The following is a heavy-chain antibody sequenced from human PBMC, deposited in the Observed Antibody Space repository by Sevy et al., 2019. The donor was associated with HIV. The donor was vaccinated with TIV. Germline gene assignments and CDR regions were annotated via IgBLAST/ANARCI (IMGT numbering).Heavy chain of an antibody. CDR3: ARDGDSVVVVAAFYFDY. CDR1: GFTFSSYW. D-gene: IGHD2-15*01. Sequence: GGSLRLSCAASGFTFSSYWMHWVRQAPGKGLVWVSRINSDGSGTSYADSVKGRFTISRDNAKNTLYLQMNSLRAEDTAVYYCARDGDSVVVVAAFYFDYWGQGTLVTVSS. CDR2: INSDGSGT. V-gene: IGHV3-74*01. J-gene: IGHJ4*02.